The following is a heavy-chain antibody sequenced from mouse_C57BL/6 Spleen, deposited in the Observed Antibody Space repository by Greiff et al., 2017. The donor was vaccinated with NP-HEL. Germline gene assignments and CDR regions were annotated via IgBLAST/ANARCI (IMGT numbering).Heavy chain of an antibody. J-gene: IGHJ3*01. D-gene: IGHD2-12*01. V-gene: IGHV1-80*01. CDR3: ASYRFFAY. CDR1: GYAFSSYW. CDR2: IYPGDGDT. Sequence: PLHPSVAALLPPLASVPISCPASGYAFSSYWMNWVKQRPGKGLEWIGQIYPGDGDTNYNGKFKGKATLTADKSSSTAYMQLSSLTSEDSAVYFCASYRFFAYWGQGTLVTVSA.